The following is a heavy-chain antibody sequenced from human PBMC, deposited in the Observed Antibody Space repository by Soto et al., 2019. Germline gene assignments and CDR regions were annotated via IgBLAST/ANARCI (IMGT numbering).Heavy chain of an antibody. Sequence: KPSETLSLTCTVSGGSISSGDYYWSWIRQPPGKGLEWIGYIYYSGSTYYNPSLKSRVTISVDTSKNQFSLKLSSVTAADTAVYYCARDSRILWFGELWGTLPAVNYYGMDVWGQGTTVTVSS. CDR2: IYYSGST. D-gene: IGHD3-10*01. CDR1: GGSISSGDYY. CDR3: ARDSRILWFGELWGTLPAVNYYGMDV. V-gene: IGHV4-30-4*01. J-gene: IGHJ6*02.